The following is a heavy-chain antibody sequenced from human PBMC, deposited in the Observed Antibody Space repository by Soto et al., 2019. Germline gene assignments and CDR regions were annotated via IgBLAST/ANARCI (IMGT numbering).Heavy chain of an antibody. CDR1: GGSFSGYY. CDR3: ARGNIGNWFDP. V-gene: IGHV4-34*01. Sequence: SETLSLTCAVYGGSFSGYYWSWIRQPPGKGLEWIGEINHSGSTNYNPSLKSRVTISVDTSKNQFSLKLSSVTAADTAVYYCARGNIGNWFDPWGQGTLVTVS. D-gene: IGHD3-16*01. J-gene: IGHJ5*02. CDR2: INHSGST.